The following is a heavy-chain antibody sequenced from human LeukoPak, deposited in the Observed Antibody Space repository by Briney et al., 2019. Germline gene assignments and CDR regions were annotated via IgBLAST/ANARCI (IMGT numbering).Heavy chain of an antibody. V-gene: IGHV3-23*01. Sequence: GWSLRLSCAASGFTFSTYAMSWVRQAPGKGLEWVSVISGSSRSTYYADSVKGRFTISRDNSRNTLYLQMNSLRAEDTAVYYCASTYKDSGYDLSYYYYYYMDVWGKGTTVSVSS. D-gene: IGHD5-12*01. J-gene: IGHJ6*03. CDR1: GFTFSTYA. CDR3: ASTYKDSGYDLSYYYYYYMDV. CDR2: ISGSSRST.